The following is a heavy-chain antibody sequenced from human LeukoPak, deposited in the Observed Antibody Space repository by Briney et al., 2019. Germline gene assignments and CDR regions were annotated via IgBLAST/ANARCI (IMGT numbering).Heavy chain of an antibody. CDR1: GYTFTSYG. CDR3: ARVVTVYDSSLFWFDP. D-gene: IGHD3-22*01. Sequence: ASVKVSSKASGYTFTSYGISWVRQAPGQGLEWMGWISAYNGNTNYAQKLQGRVTMTTDTSTSTAYMELRSLRSDDTAVYYCARVVTVYDSSLFWFDPWGQGTLVTVSS. J-gene: IGHJ5*02. V-gene: IGHV1-18*01. CDR2: ISAYNGNT.